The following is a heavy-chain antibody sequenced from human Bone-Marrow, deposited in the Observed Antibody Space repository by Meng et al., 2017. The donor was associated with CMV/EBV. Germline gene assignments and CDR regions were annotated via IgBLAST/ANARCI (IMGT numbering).Heavy chain of an antibody. V-gene: IGHV3-11*06. J-gene: IGHJ4*02. CDR1: GFTFTNYY. CDR3: ARDDGATIDY. D-gene: IGHD5-12*01. Sequence: QVQLVESGGGLVKPGGXLRLSCAASGFTFTNYYMSWVRQAPGKGLEWVSYISSSSSYTNYADSVKGRFTISRDNAKNSLYLQMNSLRAEDTAVYYCARDDGATIDYWGQGTLVTVSS. CDR2: ISSSSSYT.